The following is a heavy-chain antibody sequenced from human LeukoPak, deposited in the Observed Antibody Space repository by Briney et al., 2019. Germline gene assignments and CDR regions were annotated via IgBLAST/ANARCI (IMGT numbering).Heavy chain of an antibody. CDR3: ARDGIQHGAFDI. Sequence: PGRSLRLSCAASGFTFSSYGMHWVRQAPGKGLEWVAVIWYDGSNKYYADSVKGRFTISRDNSKNTLYLQMNSLRAEDTAVYYCARDGIQHGAFDIWGQGTMVTVSS. J-gene: IGHJ3*02. CDR2: IWYDGSNK. CDR1: GFTFSSYG. D-gene: IGHD5-18*01. V-gene: IGHV3-33*01.